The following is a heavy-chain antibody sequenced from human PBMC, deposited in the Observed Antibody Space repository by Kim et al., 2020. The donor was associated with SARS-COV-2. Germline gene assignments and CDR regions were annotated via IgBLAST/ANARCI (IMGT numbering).Heavy chain of an antibody. Sequence: GGSLRLSCAASGFTFSSYAMHWVRQAPGKGLEWVAVISYDGSNKYYADSVKGRFTISRDNSKNTLYLQMNSLRAEDTAVYYCAREGYCSGGSCYSDYWGQGTLVTVSS. CDR3: AREGYCSGGSCYSDY. D-gene: IGHD2-15*01. V-gene: IGHV3-30-3*01. CDR2: ISYDGSNK. J-gene: IGHJ4*02. CDR1: GFTFSSYA.